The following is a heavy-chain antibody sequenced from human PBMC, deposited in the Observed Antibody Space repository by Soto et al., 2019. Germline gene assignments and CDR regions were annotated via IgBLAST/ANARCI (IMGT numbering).Heavy chain of an antibody. CDR3: VKEFGVAGSSYESFFDY. Sequence: QVQLVESGGGVVQPGGSLRLSCAASGFTLSSHGMQWVHQAPGKGLEWVAVVSYDGGTKYYADSVKGRFTISRDNSKNTLYLQMNSLRAEDTAVYYCVKEFGVAGSSYESFFDYWGQGTLVTVSS. CDR1: GFTLSSHG. D-gene: IGHD5-18*01. V-gene: IGHV3-30*18. CDR2: VSYDGGTK. J-gene: IGHJ4*02.